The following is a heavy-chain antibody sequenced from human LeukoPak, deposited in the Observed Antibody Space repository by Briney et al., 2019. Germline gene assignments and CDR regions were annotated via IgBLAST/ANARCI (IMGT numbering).Heavy chain of an antibody. J-gene: IGHJ3*02. CDR3: ARETYYYDSGGFSRGHAFDI. CDR2: IYYSGST. D-gene: IGHD3-22*01. CDR1: GGSISSYY. Sequence: SETLSLTCTVSGGSISSYYWSWIRQPPGKGLEWIGYIYYSGSTNYNPSLKSRVTISVDTSKNQFSLKLSSVTAADTAVYYCARETYYYDSGGFSRGHAFDIWGQGTMVTVSS. V-gene: IGHV4-59*01.